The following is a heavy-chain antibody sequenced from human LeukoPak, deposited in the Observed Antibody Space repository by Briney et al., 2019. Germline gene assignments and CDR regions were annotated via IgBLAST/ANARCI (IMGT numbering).Heavy chain of an antibody. CDR2: IYYSGST. J-gene: IGHJ6*02. V-gene: IGHV4-59*08. D-gene: IGHD5-18*01. Sequence: SETLSLTCTVSGGSISSYYWSWIRQPPGKGLEWIGYIYYSGSTNYNPSLKSRVTISVDTSKNQFSLKLSSVTAADTAVYYCARQQVPLYSYGYYYYGMDVWGQGTTVTVSS. CDR3: ARQQVPLYSYGYYYYGMDV. CDR1: GGSISSYY.